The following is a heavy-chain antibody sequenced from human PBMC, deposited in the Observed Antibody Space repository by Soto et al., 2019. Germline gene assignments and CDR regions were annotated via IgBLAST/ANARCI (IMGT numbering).Heavy chain of an antibody. D-gene: IGHD3-22*01. J-gene: IGHJ4*02. CDR2: TYYGWNT. Sequence: SETLSLTCSVSGGSISDCYWSWIRQPPGKGLEWIGYTYYGWNTNYNPSLKSRVTISVDTSKNQFSLKLISVTAADTAVYYCARDREYYDSSGLYFDYWGQGPLVTASS. CDR3: ARDREYYDSSGLYFDY. CDR1: GGSISDCY. V-gene: IGHV4-59*01.